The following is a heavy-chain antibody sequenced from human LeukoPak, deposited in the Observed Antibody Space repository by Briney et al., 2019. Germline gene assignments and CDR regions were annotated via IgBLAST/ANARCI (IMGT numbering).Heavy chain of an antibody. J-gene: IGHJ3*02. D-gene: IGHD3-10*01. CDR1: SGSISSTTYY. CDR2: IYYSGST. Sequence: PSETLSLTCTVSSGSISSTTYYWGWIRQPPGEGLEWIGSIYYSGSTFYNPSLKSRVTISVGTSKNQISLKLSSVTAADTAVYYCARHYHYGSGTYMPFDIWGQGTMVTVSS. V-gene: IGHV4-39*01. CDR3: ARHYHYGSGTYMPFDI.